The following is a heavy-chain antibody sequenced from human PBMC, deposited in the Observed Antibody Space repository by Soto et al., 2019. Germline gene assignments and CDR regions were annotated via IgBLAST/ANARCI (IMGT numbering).Heavy chain of an antibody. Sequence: PSENQSLTCVVSGGSTRRGACSWPWVRQPPGQGLDWVVSIYRSVTTYYTPSLKSPVSSALDKSKNQFSLNLTSVTAADTAVYYCARGKTNFFFDLWGQGHLVSVSS. CDR2: IYRSVTT. CDR3: ARGKTNFFFDL. J-gene: IGHJ4*02. V-gene: IGHV4-30-2*01. CDR1: GGSTRRGACS.